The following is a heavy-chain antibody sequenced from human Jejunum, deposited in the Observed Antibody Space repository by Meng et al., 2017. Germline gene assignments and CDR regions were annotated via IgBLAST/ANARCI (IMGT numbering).Heavy chain of an antibody. Sequence: SETLSLTCAISGDCVATNTVTWNWIRQSPSRGLEWLGRAYYRSKLFFEYAVTVQSRITISPDTSKNQLALHLNAVTPEDTATYYCTRLTGNSWLDYWGQGTLVTVSS. V-gene: IGHV6-1*01. CDR1: GDCVATNTVT. CDR3: TRLTGNSWLDY. D-gene: IGHD6-13*01. CDR2: AYYRSKLFF. J-gene: IGHJ4*02.